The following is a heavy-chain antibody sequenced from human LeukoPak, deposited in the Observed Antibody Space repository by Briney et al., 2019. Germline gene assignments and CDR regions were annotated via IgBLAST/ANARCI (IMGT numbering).Heavy chain of an antibody. CDR2: ISWDGGST. Sequence: PGGSLRLSCAASGFTFSSYWMHWVRQAPGKGLEWVSLISWDGGSTYYADSVKGRFTISRDNSKNSLYLQMNSLRTEDTALYYCAKASYYDSSGYPLGDWGQGTLVTVSS. V-gene: IGHV3-43*01. J-gene: IGHJ4*02. D-gene: IGHD3-22*01. CDR1: GFTFSSYW. CDR3: AKASYYDSSGYPLGD.